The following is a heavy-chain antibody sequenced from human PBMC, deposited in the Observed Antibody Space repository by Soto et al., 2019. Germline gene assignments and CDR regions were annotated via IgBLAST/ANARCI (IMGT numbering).Heavy chain of an antibody. V-gene: IGHV3-9*01. CDR2: ISWNSGSI. J-gene: IGHJ6*03. CDR1: GFTFDDYA. CDR3: AKDIATNDYYYYYMDV. D-gene: IGHD5-12*01. Sequence: GGSLRLSCAASGFTFDDYAMHWVRQAPGKGLEWVSGISWNSGSIGYAESVKGRFTISRDNAKNYLYLQMNSLRAEDTAFYYCAKDIATNDYYYYYMDVWGKGTTVTVSS.